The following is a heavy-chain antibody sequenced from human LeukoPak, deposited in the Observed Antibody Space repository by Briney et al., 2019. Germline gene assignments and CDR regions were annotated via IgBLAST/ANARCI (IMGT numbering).Heavy chain of an antibody. D-gene: IGHD3-22*01. V-gene: IGHV3-53*01. CDR2: IYSVCNP. J-gene: IGHJ4*02. Sequence: GGSLRLSRAPSGFTLSINYMNCVRQAPEGGLEYVSIIYSVCNPHFADSLKRLLTISRDNAQTTLYLQIKSLRPDDSAVYYRARLLYIYVRSMYQRYFDNWGEGTLGSVSS. CDR3: ARLLYIYVRSMYQRYFDN. CDR1: GFTLSINY.